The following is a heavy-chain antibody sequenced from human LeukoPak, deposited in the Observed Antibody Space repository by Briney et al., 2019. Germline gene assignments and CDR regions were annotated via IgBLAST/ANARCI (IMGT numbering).Heavy chain of an antibody. CDR3: ARHQRQIVGATTFDY. Sequence: SETLSLTCTVSGGSISSSSYYWGWIRQPPGKGLEWIGSIYYSGSTYYNPSLKSRVTISVDTSKNQFSLKPSSVTAADTAVYYCARHQRQIVGATTFDYWGQGTLVTVSS. V-gene: IGHV4-39*01. D-gene: IGHD1-26*01. CDR1: GGSISSSSYY. CDR2: IYYSGST. J-gene: IGHJ4*02.